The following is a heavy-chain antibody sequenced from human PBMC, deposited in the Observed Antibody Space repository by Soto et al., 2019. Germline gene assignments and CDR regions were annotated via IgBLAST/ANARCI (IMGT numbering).Heavy chain of an antibody. CDR2: FDPDVGGT. Sequence: ASVRVSCKVSGHTLSESSIHWVRQSPGRGLEWMGGFDPDVGGTKYAQEFQGRVTLAEDTSTDTAYMDLSSLTFGDTAVYYCAAVLARMVREPSVTLGAYYYSMDVWGQGTTVTVSS. D-gene: IGHD3-10*01. V-gene: IGHV1-24*01. CDR1: GHTLSESS. J-gene: IGHJ6*02. CDR3: AAVLARMVREPSVTLGAYYYSMDV.